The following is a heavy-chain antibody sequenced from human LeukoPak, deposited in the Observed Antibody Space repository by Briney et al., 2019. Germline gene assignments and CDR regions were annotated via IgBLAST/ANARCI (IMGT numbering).Heavy chain of an antibody. CDR2: IYYSGST. CDR1: GGSISSSIYY. V-gene: IGHV4-39*07. J-gene: IGHJ4*02. CDR3: ARAYYYDSSGLSYYFDY. D-gene: IGHD3-22*01. Sequence: SETLSFTCTVSGGSISSSIYYWGWIRQPPGKGLEWIGSIYYSGSTYYNPSLKSRVTISVDTSKNQFSLKLSSVTAAGTGVYYCARAYYYDSSGLSYYFDYWGQGTLVTVSS.